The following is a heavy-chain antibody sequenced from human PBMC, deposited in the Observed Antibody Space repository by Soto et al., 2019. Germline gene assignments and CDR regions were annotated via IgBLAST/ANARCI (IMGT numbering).Heavy chain of an antibody. CDR2: IDPSDSYT. D-gene: IGHD3-10*01. Sequence: GESLKISCKGSGYSFTSYWISWVRQMPGKGLEWMGRIDPSDSYTNYSPSFQGHVTISADKSISTAYLQWSSLKASDTAMYYCARRRYYGSGSYYKGDYYYYGMDVWGQGTTVTVSS. V-gene: IGHV5-10-1*01. CDR1: GYSFTSYW. J-gene: IGHJ6*02. CDR3: ARRRYYGSGSYYKGDYYYYGMDV.